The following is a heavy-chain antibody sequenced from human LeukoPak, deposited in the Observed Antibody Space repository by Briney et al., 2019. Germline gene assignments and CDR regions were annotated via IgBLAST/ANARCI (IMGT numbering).Heavy chain of an antibody. CDR1: GGSISSYY. CDR3: ARHVFRRPGSGNY. CDR2: IYYSGST. V-gene: IGHV4-59*08. J-gene: IGHJ4*02. D-gene: IGHD3-10*01. Sequence: PSETLSLTCTVSGGSISSYYWSWIRQPPGKGLEWIGYIYYSGSTYYNPSLKSRVTISVDTSKNQFSLKLSSVTAADTAVYYCARHVFRRPGSGNYWGQGTLVTVSS.